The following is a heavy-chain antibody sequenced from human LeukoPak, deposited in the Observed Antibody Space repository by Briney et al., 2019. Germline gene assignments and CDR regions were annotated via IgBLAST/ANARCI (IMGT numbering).Heavy chain of an antibody. V-gene: IGHV1-46*01. Sequence: ASVKVSCKASGYTFTSHYMHWVRQAPGQGLEWMGIINPSGGSTSYAQKFQGRVTMTRDMSTSTVYMELSSLRSEDTAVYYCARAAVTGNYYYYMDVWGKGTTVTVSS. CDR2: INPSGGST. CDR3: ARAAVTGNYYYYMDV. D-gene: IGHD2-21*02. CDR1: GYTFTSHY. J-gene: IGHJ6*03.